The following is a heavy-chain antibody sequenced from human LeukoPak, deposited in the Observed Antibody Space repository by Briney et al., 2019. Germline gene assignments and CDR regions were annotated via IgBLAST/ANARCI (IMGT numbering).Heavy chain of an antibody. V-gene: IGHV1-69*04. CDR2: IIPILGIA. Sequence: GASVKVSCKASGGTFSSYAISWVQQAPGQGLEWMGRIIPILGIANYAQKFQGRVTITADKSTSTAYMELSSLRSEDTAVYYCARDSLKLQPDRRSMDVWGQGTTVTVSS. CDR3: ARDSLKLQPDRRSMDV. J-gene: IGHJ6*02. CDR1: GGTFSSYA. D-gene: IGHD1-14*01.